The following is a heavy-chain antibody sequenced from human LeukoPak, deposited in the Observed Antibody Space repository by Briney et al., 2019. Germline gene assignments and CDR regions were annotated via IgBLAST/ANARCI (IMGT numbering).Heavy chain of an antibody. Sequence: SETLSLTCAVYGGSFSGYYWSWIRQPPGKGLEWIGEINHSGSTNYNPSLKSRVTISVDTSKNQFSLKLSSVTAADTAVYYCARGVVPAAMNYYMDVWGKGTTVTISS. J-gene: IGHJ6*03. D-gene: IGHD2-2*01. V-gene: IGHV4-34*01. CDR3: ARGVVPAAMNYYMDV. CDR1: GGSFSGYY. CDR2: INHSGST.